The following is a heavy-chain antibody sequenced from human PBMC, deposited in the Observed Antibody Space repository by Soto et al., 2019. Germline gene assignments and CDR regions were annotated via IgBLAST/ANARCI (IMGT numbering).Heavy chain of an antibody. CDR2: INHSGST. V-gene: IGHV4-34*01. CDR3: ARSPLGYQLLSPVRGLKPLYFDY. Sequence: PSETLSLTCAVYGGSFSGYYWSWIRQPPGKGLEWIGEINHSGSTNYNPSLKSRVTISVDTSKNQFSLKLSSVTAADTAVYYCARSPLGYQLLSPVRGLKPLYFDYWGQGTLVTVSS. D-gene: IGHD2-2*01. J-gene: IGHJ4*02. CDR1: GGSFSGYY.